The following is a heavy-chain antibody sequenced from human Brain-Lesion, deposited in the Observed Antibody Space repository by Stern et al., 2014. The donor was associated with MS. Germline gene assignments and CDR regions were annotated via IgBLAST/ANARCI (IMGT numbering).Heavy chain of an antibody. V-gene: IGHV4-31*03. CDR1: GDSITSGGYY. CDR2: IYYSGAP. CDR3: ARDWSGTSIHLAPAYGGHIRFDP. D-gene: IGHD5-18*01. J-gene: IGHJ5*02. Sequence: QVQLVQSGPGLVQPSQTLSLTCTVSGDSITSGGYYLSWLRQHPGRGLEWIGYIYYSGAPFYNPSLKSRVTISLDTSQNQFSLRLSSVTAADTAIYYCARDWSGTSIHLAPAYGGHIRFDPWGQGILVTVSS.